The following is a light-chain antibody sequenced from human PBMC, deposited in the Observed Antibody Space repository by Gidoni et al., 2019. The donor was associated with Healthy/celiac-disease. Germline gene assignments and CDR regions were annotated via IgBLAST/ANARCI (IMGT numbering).Light chain of an antibody. J-gene: IGKJ5*01. CDR3: QQANSF. Sequence: DIQMTQSPSSLSASVGDRVTITCRASQGIRSWLAWYQQKPGKAPKLLISAASSLQSVVPSRFSGSGSVTDFTLTISSLQPEDFATYYFQQANSFLGQGTRLEIK. CDR1: QGIRSW. CDR2: AAS. V-gene: IGKV1-12*01.